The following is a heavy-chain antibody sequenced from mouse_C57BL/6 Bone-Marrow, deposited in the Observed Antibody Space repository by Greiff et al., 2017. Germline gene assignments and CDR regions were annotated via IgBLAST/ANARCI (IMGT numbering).Heavy chain of an antibody. CDR3: ARGERMTTVVDYYAMDY. CDR2: ISSGSSTI. CDR1: GFTFSDYG. V-gene: IGHV5-17*01. Sequence: EVKLVESGGGLVKPGGSLKLSCAASGFTFSDYGMHWVRQAPEKGLEWVAYISSGSSTIYYADTVKGRFTISRDNAKNTLFLQMTSLRSEDTAMYYCARGERMTTVVDYYAMDYWGQGTSVTVSS. J-gene: IGHJ4*01. D-gene: IGHD1-1*01.